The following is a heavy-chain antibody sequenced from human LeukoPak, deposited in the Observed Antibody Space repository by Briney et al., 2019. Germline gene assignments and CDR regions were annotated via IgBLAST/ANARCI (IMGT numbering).Heavy chain of an antibody. Sequence: SETLSLTCTVSGDSISGYYWNWIRQPPGQGLEWIGYTSDSGGHTDYKPSLKSRVAISVDTSKNQFSLKLTFATAADTAVYYCARWHSHGRYFDYWGQGALVTVSS. V-gene: IGHV4-59*01. CDR3: ARWHSHGRYFDY. CDR1: GDSISGYY. D-gene: IGHD2-21*01. CDR2: TSDSGGHT. J-gene: IGHJ4*02.